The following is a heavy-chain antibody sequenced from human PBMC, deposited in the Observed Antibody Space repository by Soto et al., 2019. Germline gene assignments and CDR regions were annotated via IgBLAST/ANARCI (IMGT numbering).Heavy chain of an antibody. CDR2: IKQDGSEK. CDR3: ASLGRHG. CDR1: GFTFSDSW. D-gene: IGHD3-16*01. J-gene: IGHJ6*04. V-gene: IGHV3-7*01. Sequence: PGGTLRLSCAASGFTFSDSWMDWVRQAPGKEPEWVANIKQDGSEKNYVDSVKGRFIISRDNAKNSLYLQMNSLRAEDTAVYYCASLGRHGWGTGTTVTVSS.